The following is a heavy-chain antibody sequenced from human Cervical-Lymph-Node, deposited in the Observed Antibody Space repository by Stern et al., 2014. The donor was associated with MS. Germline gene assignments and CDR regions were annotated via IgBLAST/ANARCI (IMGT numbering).Heavy chain of an antibody. V-gene: IGHV4-61*01. Sequence: PLPESGPALAKPSATLPLTRPVSGASLSTPRYPRSWIRQPPAPGLDWLGHIYYRGSTNYNPSLKSRVPISVDTSKNQFSLKLSSVTAADTAVYYCARDRLDSSHPLDYWGQGTLVTVSS. CDR3: ARDRLDSSHPLDY. CDR1: GASLSTPRYP. J-gene: IGHJ4*02. D-gene: IGHD3-22*01. CDR2: IYYRGST.